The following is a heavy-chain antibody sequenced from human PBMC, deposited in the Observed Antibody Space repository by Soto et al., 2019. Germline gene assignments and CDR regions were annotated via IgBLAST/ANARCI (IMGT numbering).Heavy chain of an antibody. J-gene: IGHJ6*02. CDR3: ARATPMGRGVTGPRYYDYGMDV. V-gene: IGHV3-13*01. CDR2: IGTAGDT. Sequence: GSSLRLSCAASGFTFSSYDMHWVLQATGKGLEWVSAIGTAGDTYYPGSVKGRFTISRENAKNSLYLQMNSLRAGDTAVYYCARATPMGRGVTGPRYYDYGMDVWGQGTTVTVSS. D-gene: IGHD3-10*01. CDR1: GFTFSSYD.